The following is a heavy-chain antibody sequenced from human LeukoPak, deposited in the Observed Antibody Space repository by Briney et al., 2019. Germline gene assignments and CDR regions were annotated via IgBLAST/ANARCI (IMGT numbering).Heavy chain of an antibody. CDR3: AKDFDWDYYDSSGYFDY. CDR1: GFTFSSYA. CDR2: ISGSGGST. J-gene: IGHJ4*02. Sequence: GGSLRLSWAASGFTFSSYAMSWVRQAPGKGLEWVSAISGSGGSTYYADSVKGRFTISRDNSKNTLYLQMNSLRAEDTAVYYCAKDFDWDYYDSSGYFDYWGQGTLVTVSS. V-gene: IGHV3-23*01. D-gene: IGHD3-22*01.